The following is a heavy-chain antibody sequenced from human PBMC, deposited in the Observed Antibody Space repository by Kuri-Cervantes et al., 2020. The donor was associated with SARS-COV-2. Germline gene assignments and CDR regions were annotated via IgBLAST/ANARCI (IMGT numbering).Heavy chain of an antibody. D-gene: IGHD3-22*01. CDR3: AKGLNCYDSSGYET. J-gene: IGHJ5*02. Sequence: GESLKISCAASGFTFSSYAMSWVRQAPGKGLEWVSTISGSGGTTYYADSVKGRFTISRDNSKNTLYLQMNSPRAEDTAVYYCAKGLNCYDSSGYETWGQGTLVTVSS. V-gene: IGHV3-23*01. CDR2: ISGSGGTT. CDR1: GFTFSSYA.